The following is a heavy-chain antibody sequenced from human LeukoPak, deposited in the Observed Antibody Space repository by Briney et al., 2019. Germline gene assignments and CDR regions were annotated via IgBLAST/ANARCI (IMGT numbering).Heavy chain of an antibody. CDR3: ARYSSGYSSSYYYYYYYMDV. D-gene: IGHD3-22*01. Sequence: SETLSLTCTVSGGSSSSNYWSWIRQPPGKGLEWIGYIYYSGSTNYNPSLKSRVTISVDTSKNQFSLKLSSVTAADTAVYYCARYSSGYSSSYYYYYYYMDVWGKGTTVTVSS. V-gene: IGHV4-59*01. J-gene: IGHJ6*03. CDR2: IYYSGST. CDR1: GGSSSSNY.